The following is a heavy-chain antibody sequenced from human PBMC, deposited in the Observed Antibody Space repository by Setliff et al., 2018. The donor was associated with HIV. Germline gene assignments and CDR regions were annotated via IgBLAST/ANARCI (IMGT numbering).Heavy chain of an antibody. V-gene: IGHV4-59*08. CDR1: GRSITSSY. D-gene: IGHD3-10*01. CDR2: VYYSGTT. Sequence: SLTCSVSGRSITSSYWSWVRQSPERGLEWIGYVYYSGTTNYNPSLKSRVSLSIDTSKNQFSLKLTSLTAADTAVYYCARGPGTPQITMVRGFYMDVWGKGTTVTVSS. CDR3: ARGPGTPQITMVRGFYMDV. J-gene: IGHJ6*03.